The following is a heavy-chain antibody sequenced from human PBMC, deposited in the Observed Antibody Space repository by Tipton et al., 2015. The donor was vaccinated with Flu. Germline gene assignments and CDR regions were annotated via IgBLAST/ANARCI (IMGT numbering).Heavy chain of an antibody. CDR1: GGSISSYY. CDR3: ARIQGGYYGSESYDT. J-gene: IGHJ5*02. Sequence: LVQLSETLSLTCSVSGGSISSYYWSWIRQPPGKGLEWIGYVFYTGSTDYNPSLKSRVTISVDTSKNQFSLELISVTAADTAVYYCARIQGGYYGSESYDTWGQGMLVTVSS. D-gene: IGHD3-10*01. CDR2: VFYTGST. V-gene: IGHV4-59*01.